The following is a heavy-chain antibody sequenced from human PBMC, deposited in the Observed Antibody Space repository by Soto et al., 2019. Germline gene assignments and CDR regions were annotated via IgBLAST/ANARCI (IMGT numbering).Heavy chain of an antibody. J-gene: IGHJ4*02. V-gene: IGHV4-61*01. Sequence: PSETLSLTCAVSGDSVSSGSYYWSWIRQPPGKGLEWIGYIYYSGSTNYNPSLKSRVTISVDTSKNQFSLKLSSVTAADTAVYYCARSIARVAGTWVDYWGQGTLVTVPS. D-gene: IGHD2-15*01. CDR2: IYYSGST. CDR1: GDSVSSGSYY. CDR3: ARSIARVAGTWVDY.